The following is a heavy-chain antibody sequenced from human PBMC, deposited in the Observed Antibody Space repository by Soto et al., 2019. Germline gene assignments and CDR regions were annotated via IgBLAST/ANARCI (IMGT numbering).Heavy chain of an antibody. Sequence: GESLKISCKGSGYSFTSYWVAWVRQMPGKGLEWVGSIYPGDYDSRYNPSVQGQVTISADRSISTAYLQWNSLKASDTAMYFCARHKGYCSSTSCYGMDVWGQGTTVTVSS. CDR3: ARHKGYCSSTSCYGMDV. J-gene: IGHJ6*02. V-gene: IGHV5-51*01. CDR2: IYPGDYDS. CDR1: GYSFTSYW. D-gene: IGHD2-15*01.